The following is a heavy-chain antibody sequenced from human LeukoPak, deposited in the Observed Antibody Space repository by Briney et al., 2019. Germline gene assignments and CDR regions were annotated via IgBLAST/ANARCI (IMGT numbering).Heavy chain of an antibody. D-gene: IGHD3-10*01. Sequence: GASVKVSCKASGYTFTNYAMHWVRQAPGQSLEWMGWINAGNGNTKYSQKLQGRVTITRDASASTAYMELSSLTSEDTAVYYCAAYGSGTYELDYWGQGTLVAVSS. CDR3: AAYGSGTYELDY. CDR1: GYTFTNYA. V-gene: IGHV1-3*01. J-gene: IGHJ4*02. CDR2: INAGNGNT.